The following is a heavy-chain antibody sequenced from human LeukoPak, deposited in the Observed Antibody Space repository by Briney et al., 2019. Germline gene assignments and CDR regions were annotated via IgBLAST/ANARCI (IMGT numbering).Heavy chain of an antibody. CDR2: INPNSGGT. D-gene: IGHD5-18*01. V-gene: IGHV1-2*06. Sequence: GASVTVSCTASGYTFTVYYMHWVRQAHGQGLEWMGRINPNSGGTNYAQKFQGRVTMTRDTSISTAYMELSRLRSDDTAVYYCAREMMYSGDYWGQGTLVTVSS. CDR3: AREMMYSGDY. J-gene: IGHJ4*02. CDR1: GYTFTVYY.